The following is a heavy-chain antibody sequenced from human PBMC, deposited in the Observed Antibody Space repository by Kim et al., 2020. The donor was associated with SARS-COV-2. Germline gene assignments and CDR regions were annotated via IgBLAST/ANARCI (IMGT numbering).Heavy chain of an antibody. D-gene: IGHD5-18*01. CDR1: GFTFSSYW. V-gene: IGHV3-7*03. CDR3: ARDSIRVYSYGYGFGGNYH. CDR2: IKNDGSEK. J-gene: IGHJ5*02. Sequence: GGSLRLSCADSGFTFSSYWMSWVRQAPGKGLEWVANIKNDGSEKYYVDSVNGRFTISRDNAKNSLYLQMNSLRAEDTAVYYCARDSIRVYSYGYGFGGNYHWGQGTLVTVSS.